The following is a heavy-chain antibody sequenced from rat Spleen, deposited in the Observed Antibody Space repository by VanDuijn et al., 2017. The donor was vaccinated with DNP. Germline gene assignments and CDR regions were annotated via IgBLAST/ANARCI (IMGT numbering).Heavy chain of an antibody. CDR3: ATQDYYDGTRFSF. V-gene: IGHV5-31*01. D-gene: IGHD1-12*02. J-gene: IGHJ3*01. Sequence: EVQLVESGGDLVQPGRSLKLSCVASGFTFSYYWMAWIRQVPGKGLEWIASITGGSGTTSYPDAVKGRFMISRDDTKNTLSLQMNSLRSEDTATYYCATQDYYDGTRFSFWGQGTLVTVSS. CDR2: ITGGSGTT. CDR1: GFTFSYYW.